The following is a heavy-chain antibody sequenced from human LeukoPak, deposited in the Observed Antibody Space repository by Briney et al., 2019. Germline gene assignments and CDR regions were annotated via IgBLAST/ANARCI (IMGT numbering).Heavy chain of an antibody. D-gene: IGHD1-26*01. CDR2: ITASGTAM. CDR3: ASSGSYRFDY. J-gene: IGHJ4*02. CDR1: GFAFSSYS. Sequence: GGSLRLSCAASGFAFSSYSMNWVRQAPGKGLEWVSHITASGTAMFYADSVKGRFTISRDNAKNSLYLQMNSLRDEDTAVYYCASSGSYRFDYWGQGTLVTVSS. V-gene: IGHV3-48*02.